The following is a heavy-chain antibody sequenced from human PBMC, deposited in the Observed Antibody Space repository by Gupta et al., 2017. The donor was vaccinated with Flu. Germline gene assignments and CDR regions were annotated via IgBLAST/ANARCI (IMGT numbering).Heavy chain of an antibody. J-gene: IGHJ4*02. V-gene: IGHV3-23*01. CDR1: GFTFKNYA. D-gene: IGHD3-16*01. CDR3: AKEGDTTLDY. CDR2: ISGSGVTT. Sequence: EVQLLDSGGGLVQPGGSLRLSCAASGFTFKNYAINWVRQAPGKGLEWVSVISGSGVTTYYADSVKGRFTISRDNSKNTLYLQMNSLRAEDTAMYYCAKEGDTTLDYWGQGTLVTVSS.